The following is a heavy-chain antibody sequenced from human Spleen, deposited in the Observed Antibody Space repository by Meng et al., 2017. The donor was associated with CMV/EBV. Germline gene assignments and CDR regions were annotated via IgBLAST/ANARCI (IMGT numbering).Heavy chain of an antibody. CDR3: ARQWAGSSFDY. CDR2: ISYSGST. V-gene: IGHV4-61*01. CDR1: GGSVNSRNDY. J-gene: IGHJ4*02. Sequence: TCSVSGGSVNSRNDYWSWIRQSPGKGLEWIGYISYSGSTTYNPSLNSRVTIAMDKSKNQFSLNLFSLTPADSALYYCARQWAGSSFDYWGQGALVTVSS. D-gene: IGHD1-26*01.